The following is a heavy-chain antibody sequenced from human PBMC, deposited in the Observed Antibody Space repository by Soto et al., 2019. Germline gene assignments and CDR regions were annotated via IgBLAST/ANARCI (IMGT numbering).Heavy chain of an antibody. CDR1: GGSFSDYY. J-gene: IGHJ6*02. V-gene: IGHV4-34*01. CDR3: AGGKYDFWSGYYNPYGMDV. CDR2: INHSGST. D-gene: IGHD3-3*01. Sequence: LSLTCAVYGGSFSDYYWSWIRQPPGKGLEWIGEINHSGSTHYSPFVKSRVTISVDTSKNQFSLKLSSVTAADTAVYYCAGGKYDFWSGYYNPYGMDVWGQGTTVTVSS.